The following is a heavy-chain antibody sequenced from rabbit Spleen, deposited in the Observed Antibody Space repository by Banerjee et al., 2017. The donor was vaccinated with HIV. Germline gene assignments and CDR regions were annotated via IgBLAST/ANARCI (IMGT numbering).Heavy chain of an antibody. D-gene: IGHD1-1*01. J-gene: IGHJ4*01. CDR1: GFTLSSYW. Sequence: QSLEESGGDLVKPGASLTLTCTASGFTLSSYWMCWVRQAPEKGLEWIGCIYGGSGGGTYYASWAKGRFTISKTSSTTVTLQMTSLTVADTATYFCARLDSSHTTNYNLWGPGTLVTV. V-gene: IGHV1S40*01. CDR3: ARLDSSHTTNYNL. CDR2: IYGGSGGGT.